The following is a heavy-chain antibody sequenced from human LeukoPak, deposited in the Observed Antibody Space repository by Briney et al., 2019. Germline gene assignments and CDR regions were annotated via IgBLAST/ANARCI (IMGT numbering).Heavy chain of an antibody. V-gene: IGHV4-59*08. Sequence: SETLSLTCTVSGGSISSYYWSWIRQPPGRGLEWIGYIYYSGSTNYNPSLKSRVTISVDTSKNQFSLKLSSVTAADTAVYYCARHTVTATFDYWGQGTLVTVAS. D-gene: IGHD2-21*02. CDR3: ARHTVTATFDY. CDR2: IYYSGST. CDR1: GGSISSYY. J-gene: IGHJ4*02.